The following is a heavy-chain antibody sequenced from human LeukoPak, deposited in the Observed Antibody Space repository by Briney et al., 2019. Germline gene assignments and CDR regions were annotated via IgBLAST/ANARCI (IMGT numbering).Heavy chain of an antibody. D-gene: IGHD6-19*01. V-gene: IGHV3-64*01. CDR1: GFTFSSYA. J-gene: IGHJ4*02. CDR2: ISSNGGST. CDR3: AREGGSGWYYFDY. Sequence: GGSLRLSCAASGFTFSSYAMHWVRQAPGKGLEYVSAISSNGGSTYYANSVKARFTISRDNSKNTLYLQMGSLRAEDMAVYYCAREGGSGWYYFDYWGQGTLVTVSS.